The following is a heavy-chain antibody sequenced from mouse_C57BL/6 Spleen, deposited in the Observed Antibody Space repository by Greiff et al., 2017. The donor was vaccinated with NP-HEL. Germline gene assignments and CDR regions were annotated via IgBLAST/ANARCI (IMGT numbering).Heavy chain of an antibody. CDR3: ARRTTVVAHWYFDV. Sequence: QVQLKESGAELARPGASVKLSCKASGYTFTSYGISWVKQRTGQGLEWIGEIYPRSGNTYYNEKFKGKATLTADKSSSTAYMEPRSLTSEDSAVYFCARRTTVVAHWYFDVWGTGTTVTVSS. CDR2: IYPRSGNT. D-gene: IGHD1-1*01. CDR1: GYTFTSYG. V-gene: IGHV1-81*01. J-gene: IGHJ1*03.